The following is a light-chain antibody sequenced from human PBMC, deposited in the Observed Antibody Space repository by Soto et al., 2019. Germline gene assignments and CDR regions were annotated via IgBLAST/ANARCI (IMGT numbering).Light chain of an antibody. Sequence: IQLTQSPSSVSASVGDRFTITCRASQDIGNFLAWYQQTPGKAPRPLIHGASSLSRGVPSRFIGGGAGTHFILTISGLQPEDLATYFCLQTSSFPRTFGQGTTV. V-gene: IGKV1-12*01. CDR1: QDIGNF. CDR2: GAS. J-gene: IGKJ1*01. CDR3: LQTSSFPRT.